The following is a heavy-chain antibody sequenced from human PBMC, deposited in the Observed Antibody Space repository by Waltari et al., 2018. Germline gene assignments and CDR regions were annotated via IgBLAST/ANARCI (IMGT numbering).Heavy chain of an antibody. J-gene: IGHJ4*02. CDR1: GFNLSSYA. V-gene: IGHV3-23*01. Sequence: EVQLSESGGGLVQPGGSLRLSCAASGFNLSSYAMSGVRQAPGKGLEWVSTISCSAGSTYYADSVKGRFTISRDISKNTLFLQMNSLRAEDTALYSCAKDQYTSSRRGFDSWGQGTLVTVSS. CDR3: AKDQYTSSRRGFDS. CDR2: ISCSAGST. D-gene: IGHD3-10*01.